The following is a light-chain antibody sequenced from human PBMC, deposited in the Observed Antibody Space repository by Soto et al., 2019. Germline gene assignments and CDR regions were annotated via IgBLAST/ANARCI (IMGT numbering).Light chain of an antibody. Sequence: EIVLTQSPGTLSLSPGETATLSCRASQSVISTYLARYQQKPGQAPRLLIYGASSRATGIPDRFSGSGSGTDFTLTISRLEPEEFAVYYCQQYRDSLGTFGQGTKVEIK. CDR2: GAS. J-gene: IGKJ1*01. CDR3: QQYRDSLGT. V-gene: IGKV3-20*01. CDR1: QSVISTY.